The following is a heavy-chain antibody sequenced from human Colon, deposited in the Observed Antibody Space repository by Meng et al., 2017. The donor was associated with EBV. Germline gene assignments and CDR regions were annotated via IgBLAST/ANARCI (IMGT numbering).Heavy chain of an antibody. CDR2: VSHPGSA. J-gene: IGHJ4*02. Sequence: QGQLQQWDAELLKPLETLSLTCAGYGGSCSGHYWNWVRQPPGKGMEWIGEVSHPGSANYNPSLKSRVTISVDASEKQFSLRLTSVTAADSAVYYCARVPTTGYKDHWGQGTLVTVSS. CDR1: GGSCSGHY. D-gene: IGHD3-9*01. V-gene: IGHV4-34*02. CDR3: ARVPTTGYKDH.